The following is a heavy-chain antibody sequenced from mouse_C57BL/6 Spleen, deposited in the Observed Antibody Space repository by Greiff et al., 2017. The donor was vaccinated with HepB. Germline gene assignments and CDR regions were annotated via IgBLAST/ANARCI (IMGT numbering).Heavy chain of an antibody. V-gene: IGHV1-69*01. CDR1: GYTFTSYW. D-gene: IGHD1-1*01. CDR2: IDPSDSYT. Sequence: QVHVKQPGAELVMPGASVKLSCKASGYTFTSYWMHWVKQRPGQGLEWIGEIDPSDSYTNYNQKFKGKSTLTVDKSSSTAYMQLSSLTSEDSAVYYCARNYGSSYRFDYWGQGTTLTVSS. J-gene: IGHJ2*01. CDR3: ARNYGSSYRFDY.